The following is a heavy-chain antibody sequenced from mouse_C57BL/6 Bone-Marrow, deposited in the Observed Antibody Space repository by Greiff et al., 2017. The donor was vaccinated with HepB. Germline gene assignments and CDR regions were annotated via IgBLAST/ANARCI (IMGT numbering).Heavy chain of an antibody. D-gene: IGHD1-1*01. CDR1: GYTFTDYY. CDR2: IYPGSGNT. CDR3: AYHYYGSSYVAMDY. J-gene: IGHJ4*01. V-gene: IGHV1-76*01. Sequence: QVQLKQSGAELVRPGASVKLSCKASGYTFTDYYINWVKQRPGQGLEWIARIYPGSGNTYYNEKFKGKATLTAEKSSSTAYMQLSSLTSEDSAVYFCAYHYYGSSYVAMDYWGQGTSVTVSS.